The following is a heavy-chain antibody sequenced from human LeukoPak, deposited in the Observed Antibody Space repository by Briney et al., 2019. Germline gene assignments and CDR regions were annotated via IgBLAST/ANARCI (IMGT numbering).Heavy chain of an antibody. V-gene: IGHV4-39*01. D-gene: IGHD2-21*01. J-gene: IGHJ4*02. CDR1: GGSISSNSNY. CDR3: ARQALWFFDH. CDR2: ISYGGST. Sequence: PSETLSLTCTVSGGSISSNSNYWAWIRQPPGRGLEWIGSISYGGSTYYSPSFESRVTISVDTSKNQFSLRLSSVTAADTAVYYCARQALWFFDHWGQGTLVTVSS.